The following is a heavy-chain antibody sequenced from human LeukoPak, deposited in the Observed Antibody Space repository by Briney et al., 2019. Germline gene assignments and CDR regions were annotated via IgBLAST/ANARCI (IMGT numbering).Heavy chain of an antibody. D-gene: IGHD6-19*01. V-gene: IGHV3-7*01. J-gene: IGHJ4*02. CDR3: ARDAFGGAWYV. CDR2: INQGGSEK. Sequence: PGGSLRLSCAASGFTFSNYWMSWVRQAPGKGLEWVANINQGGSEKHYVDSVKGRFTISRDNAKNSLYLQMDSLRAEDTAVYYCARDAFGGAWYVWGQGTLVTVSS. CDR1: GFTFSNYW.